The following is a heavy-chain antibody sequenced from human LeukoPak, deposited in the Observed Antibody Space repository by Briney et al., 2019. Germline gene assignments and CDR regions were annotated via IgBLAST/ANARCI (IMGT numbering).Heavy chain of an antibody. V-gene: IGHV3-11*01. CDR1: GFTFSDSY. Sequence: PGGSLRLSCAASGFTFSDSYVTWIRQAPGKGLEWVSYISCSGSGLFYADSVKGRFTISRDNAKNSLYLQMNSLRAEDTAVYYCAKTEPGWLGELLRKFDYWGQGTLLTVSS. CDR3: AKTEPGWLGELLRKFDY. D-gene: IGHD3-10*01. J-gene: IGHJ4*02. CDR2: ISCSGSGL.